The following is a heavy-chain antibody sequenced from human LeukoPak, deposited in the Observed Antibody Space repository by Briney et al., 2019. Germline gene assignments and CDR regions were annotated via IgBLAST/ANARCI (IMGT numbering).Heavy chain of an antibody. Sequence: PGGSLRLSCAASGFTLSSYWMSWVRQAPGKGLEWVANIEEDGSEKYYVESVKGRFTISRDDAKNSLYLQMKSLRAEDTAVYYCARGLRGFDYWGQGTLVTVSS. CDR1: GFTLSSYW. V-gene: IGHV3-7*01. J-gene: IGHJ4*02. CDR2: IEEDGSEK. CDR3: ARGLRGFDY.